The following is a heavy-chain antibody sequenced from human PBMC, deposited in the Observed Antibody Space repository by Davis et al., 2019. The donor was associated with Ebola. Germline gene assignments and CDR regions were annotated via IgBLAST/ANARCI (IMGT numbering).Heavy chain of an antibody. CDR3: TTTVTTGDY. CDR2: IRSKANSYAT. CDR1: GFTFSGSA. V-gene: IGHV3-73*01. Sequence: GESLKISCAASGFTFSGSAMHWVRQAPGKGLEWVGRIRSKANSYATAYAASVKGRFTISRDDSKNTAYLQMNSLKTEDTAVYYCTTTVTTGDYWGQGTLVTVSS. D-gene: IGHD4-17*01. J-gene: IGHJ4*02.